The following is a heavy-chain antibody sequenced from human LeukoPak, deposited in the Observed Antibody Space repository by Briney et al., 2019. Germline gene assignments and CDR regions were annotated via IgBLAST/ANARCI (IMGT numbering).Heavy chain of an antibody. CDR2: INHSGST. Sequence: PSETLSLTCAVYGGSFSGYYWSWIRQPPGKGLEWIGEINHSGSTNYNPSLKSRVTISVDTSKNQFSLKPSSVTAADTAVYYCARGPYRYYYDSSGYFYFFDYWGQGTLVTVSS. CDR3: ARGPYRYYYDSSGYFYFFDY. CDR1: GGSFSGYY. D-gene: IGHD3-22*01. J-gene: IGHJ4*02. V-gene: IGHV4-34*01.